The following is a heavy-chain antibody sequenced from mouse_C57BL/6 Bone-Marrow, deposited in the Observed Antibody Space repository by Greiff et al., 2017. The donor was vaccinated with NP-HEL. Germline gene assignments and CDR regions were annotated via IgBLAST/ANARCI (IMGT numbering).Heavy chain of an antibody. V-gene: IGHV1-69*01. D-gene: IGHD1-1*01. CDR2: IDPSDSYT. CDR3: ARRDYGSSWDYFDY. CDR1: GYTFTSYW. Sequence: VQLQQPGAELVMPGASVKLSCKASGYTFTSYWMRWVKQRPGQGLEWIGEIDPSDSYTNYNQKFKGKSTLTVDKSSSTAYMQLSSLTSEDSAVYYCARRDYGSSWDYFDYWGQGTTLTVSS. J-gene: IGHJ2*01.